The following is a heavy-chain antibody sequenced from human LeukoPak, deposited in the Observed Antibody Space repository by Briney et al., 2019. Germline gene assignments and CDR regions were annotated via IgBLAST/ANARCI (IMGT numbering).Heavy chain of an antibody. Sequence: PGGSLRLAWAASGFTVSSYAMDWVRQAPGKGLEWVAVISYDGSNKYYADCVKGRFTISRDHSKNPLYLQMTRLRAEDTAVYYCARAGPWYYDSSSLTDYWGQGTLVTVSS. CDR3: ARAGPWYYDSSSLTDY. CDR2: ISYDGSNK. CDR1: GFTVSSYA. D-gene: IGHD3-22*01. V-gene: IGHV3-30*04. J-gene: IGHJ4*02.